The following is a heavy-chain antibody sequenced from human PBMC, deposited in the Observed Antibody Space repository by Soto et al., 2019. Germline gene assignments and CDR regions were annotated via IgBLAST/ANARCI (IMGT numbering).Heavy chain of an antibody. D-gene: IGHD3-10*01. CDR2: LNTYGNT. CDR3: ARVAYGSGSYLDY. Sequence: ETLSLTCTVSGGSISSYRWSWIRQPAGKGLEWIGRLNTYGNTNYNPSLKSRVTISVDTSKNQFSLKLSSVTAADTAVYYCARVAYGSGSYLDYWGQGTLVTVSS. V-gene: IGHV4-4*07. J-gene: IGHJ4*02. CDR1: GGSISSYR.